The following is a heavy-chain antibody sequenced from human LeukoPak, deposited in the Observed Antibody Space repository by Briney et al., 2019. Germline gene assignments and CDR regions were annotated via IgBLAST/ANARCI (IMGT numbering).Heavy chain of an antibody. Sequence: SETLSLTCTVSGGSISSGSYYWSWIRQPAGKGLEWIGRIYTSGSTNYNPSLKSRVTISVDTSKNQFSLKLSSVTAADTAVYYCARDRGQLADYWGQGTLVTVSS. V-gene: IGHV4-61*02. CDR3: ARDRGQLADY. CDR2: IYTSGST. J-gene: IGHJ4*02. CDR1: GGSISSGSYY. D-gene: IGHD6-6*01.